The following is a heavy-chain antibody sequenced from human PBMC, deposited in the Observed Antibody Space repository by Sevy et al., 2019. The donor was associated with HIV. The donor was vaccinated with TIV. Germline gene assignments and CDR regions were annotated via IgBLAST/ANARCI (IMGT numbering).Heavy chain of an antibody. CDR1: GFTLSGSS. J-gene: IGHJ4*02. D-gene: IGHD6-13*01. V-gene: IGHV3-73*01. Sequence: QLGGSLRLSCAASGFTLSGSSIHWVRQASGTGLEWVGRIKNKANSYATAYAASVKGRFTVSRDDSKDTAYLQMNSLKAEDTAVYYCITVRDQQLFTGWGQGTLVTVSS. CDR2: IKNKANSYAT. CDR3: ITVRDQQLFTG.